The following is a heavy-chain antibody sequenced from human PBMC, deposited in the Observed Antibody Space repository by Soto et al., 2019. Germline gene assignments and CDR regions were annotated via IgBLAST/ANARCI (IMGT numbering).Heavy chain of an antibody. D-gene: IGHD3-22*01. Sequence: GESLKIYCKGSGYSFTSYWIGWVRQMPGKGLEWMGIIYPGDSDTRYSPSFQGQVTISADKSISTAYLQWSSLKASDTAMYYCARGADYYDSSGYYSGDYYYGMDVWGQGTTVTVSS. CDR1: GYSFTSYW. V-gene: IGHV5-51*01. CDR2: IYPGDSDT. CDR3: ARGADYYDSSGYYSGDYYYGMDV. J-gene: IGHJ6*02.